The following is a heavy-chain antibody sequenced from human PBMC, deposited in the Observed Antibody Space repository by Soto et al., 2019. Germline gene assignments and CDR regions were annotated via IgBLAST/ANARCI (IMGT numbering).Heavy chain of an antibody. V-gene: IGHV1-8*01. Sequence: VASVKVSCKASGYTFTSYDINWVRQATGQGLEWMGWMNPNSGNTGYAQKFQGRVTMTRNTSISTAYMELSSLRSEDTAVYYCARLPLGRSARFAVLRPNNWFDPWGQGTLVTVSS. CDR2: MNPNSGNT. CDR1: GYTFTSYD. D-gene: IGHD3-3*01. J-gene: IGHJ5*02. CDR3: ARLPLGRSARFAVLRPNNWFDP.